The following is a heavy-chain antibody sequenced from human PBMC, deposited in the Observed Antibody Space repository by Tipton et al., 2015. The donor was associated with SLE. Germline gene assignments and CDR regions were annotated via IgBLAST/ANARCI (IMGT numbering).Heavy chain of an antibody. D-gene: IGHD3-22*01. J-gene: IGHJ3*02. CDR2: ISWDGGST. Sequence: SLRLSCAASGFTFDDYTMHWVRQAPGKGLEWVSLISWDGGSTYYADSVKGRFTISRDNSKNSLYLQMNSLRTEDTALYYCAKDIDSSGYYYRSAFDIWGQGTMVTVSS. CDR1: GFTFDDYT. V-gene: IGHV3-43*01. CDR3: AKDIDSSGYYYRSAFDI.